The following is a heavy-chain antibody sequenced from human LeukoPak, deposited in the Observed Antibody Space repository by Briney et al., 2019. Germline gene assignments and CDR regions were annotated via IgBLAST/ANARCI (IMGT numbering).Heavy chain of an antibody. D-gene: IGHD3-9*01. J-gene: IGHJ4*02. V-gene: IGHV4-59*08. CDR2: IYYSGST. CDR3: ARGRGDILTGYSH. CDR1: GGSISSYY. Sequence: SETLSLTCTVSGGSISSYYWGWIRQPPGKGLEWIGYIYYSGSTNYNPSLKSRVTISVDTSKNQFSLKLSSVTAADTAVYYCARGRGDILTGYSHWGQGTLVTVSS.